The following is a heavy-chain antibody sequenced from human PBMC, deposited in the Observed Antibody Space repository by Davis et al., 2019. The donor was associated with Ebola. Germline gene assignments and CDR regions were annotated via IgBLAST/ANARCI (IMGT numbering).Heavy chain of an antibody. CDR2: IKEDGSEK. CDR3: ARVSVPAALVPIDYYAMDV. CDR1: GFTFNRYW. V-gene: IGHV3-7*03. D-gene: IGHD2-2*01. Sequence: GESLKISCAASGFTFNRYWMSWVRQAPGKGLQWVANIKEDGSEKYYVDSVKGRFTISRDNAKNSLYLQMNSLRAEDTAVYYCARVSVPAALVPIDYYAMDVWGQGTMVTVSS. J-gene: IGHJ6*02.